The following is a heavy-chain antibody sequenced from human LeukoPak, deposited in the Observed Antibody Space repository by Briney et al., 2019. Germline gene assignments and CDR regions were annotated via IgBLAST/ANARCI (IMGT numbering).Heavy chain of an antibody. CDR1: GYTFTGYD. Sequence: ASVKVSCKASGYTFTGYDINWVRQAPGQGLEWMGWLNPYSGGTNDAQKFQGRLTMTRDTSTRTGYMVMSSLRSDDTAVYYCARVRDGARGGYWGQGTLVTVSS. D-gene: IGHD4-17*01. V-gene: IGHV1-2*02. CDR2: LNPYSGGT. CDR3: ARVRDGARGGY. J-gene: IGHJ4*02.